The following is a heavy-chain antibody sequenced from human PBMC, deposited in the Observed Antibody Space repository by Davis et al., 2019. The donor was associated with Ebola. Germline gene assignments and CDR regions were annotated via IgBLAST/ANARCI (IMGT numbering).Heavy chain of an antibody. V-gene: IGHV1-3*01. D-gene: IGHD6-13*01. CDR1: GLTLTDYA. CDR2: INAGNGNT. CDR3: ARGGSWYSFDY. Sequence: AASVKVSCKASGLTLTDYAIQWVRQAPGQRLEWMGWINAGNGNTKYSQKFQGRVTITRDTSASTAYMELSSLRSEDTAVYYCARGGSWYSFDYWGQGTLVTVSS. J-gene: IGHJ4*02.